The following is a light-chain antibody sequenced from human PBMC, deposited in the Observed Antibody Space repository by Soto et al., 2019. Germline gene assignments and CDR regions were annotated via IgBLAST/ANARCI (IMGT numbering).Light chain of an antibody. CDR2: DAS. CDR3: QQRSDWQVT. V-gene: IGKV3D-20*02. Sequence: EIVLTQSPGTLSLSPGERATLSCRASQSVSGSYLAWYQQKPGQAPRLLIYDASNRATGIPARFSGSGSGTDFTLTISSLEPEDFAVYYCQQRSDWQVTFGQGTRLEIK. CDR1: QSVSGSY. J-gene: IGKJ5*01.